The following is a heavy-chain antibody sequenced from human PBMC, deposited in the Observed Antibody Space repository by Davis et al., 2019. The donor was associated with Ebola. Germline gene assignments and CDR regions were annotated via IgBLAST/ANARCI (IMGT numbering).Heavy chain of an antibody. J-gene: IGHJ3*02. CDR2: HGTSGDT. D-gene: IGHD1-26*01. CDR3: AKDTSNIWFDI. Sequence: GESLKISCAASGFTFSSYVMSWVRQAPGKGLEWVSTHGTSGDTYYADSVKGRFTISRDNSKNTLYLQINGLRVEDTAIYYCAKDTSNIWFDIWGQGTMVTVSS. V-gene: IGHV3-23*01. CDR1: GFTFSSYV.